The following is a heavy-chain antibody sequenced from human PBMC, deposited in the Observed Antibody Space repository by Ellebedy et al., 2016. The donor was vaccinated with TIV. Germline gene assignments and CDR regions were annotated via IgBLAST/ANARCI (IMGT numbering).Heavy chain of an antibody. CDR3: AKQRFNGYAPLDN. V-gene: IGHV3-23*01. D-gene: IGHD2-2*03. J-gene: IGHJ4*02. Sequence: GESLKISCAASGFAFSTYAMTWVRQAPGKGLEWVSTISGSGDGPYYLDSVKGRFTLSSDNSKNTLFLQMTSLGVEDTAVYFCAKQRFNGYAPLDNWGQGTLVTVSA. CDR2: ISGSGDGP. CDR1: GFAFSTYA.